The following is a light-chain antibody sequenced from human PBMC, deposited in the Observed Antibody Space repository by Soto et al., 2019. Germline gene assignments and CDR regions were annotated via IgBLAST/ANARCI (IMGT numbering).Light chain of an antibody. Sequence: QSALTQPRSVSGSPGQSVTISCTGTSSDVGGYNYVSWYQQHPGKAPKRMIYDVSKRPSGVPDRFSGSKSGNTASLTISGLQAEDEADYYCCSYAGSLTVVFGGGTKLTVL. V-gene: IGLV2-11*01. CDR1: SSDVGGYNY. CDR3: CSYAGSLTVV. CDR2: DVS. J-gene: IGLJ2*01.